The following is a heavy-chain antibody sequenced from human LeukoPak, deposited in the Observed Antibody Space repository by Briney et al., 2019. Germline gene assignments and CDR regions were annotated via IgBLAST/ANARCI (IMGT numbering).Heavy chain of an antibody. D-gene: IGHD3-9*01. V-gene: IGHV4-34*01. Sequence: SETLSLTCAVYGGSFSGYYWTWIRQPPGKGLEWIGEINHRGSTNYKPSLKSRVTISGDTSKNQFSLKLSSVTAADTAMYYCARGPPIEPVILDGYYYFDYWGQGTLVTVSS. J-gene: IGHJ4*02. CDR1: GGSFSGYY. CDR3: ARGPPIEPVILDGYYYFDY. CDR2: INHRGST.